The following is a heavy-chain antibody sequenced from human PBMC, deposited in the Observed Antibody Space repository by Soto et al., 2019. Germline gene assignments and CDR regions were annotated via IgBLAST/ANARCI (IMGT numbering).Heavy chain of an antibody. Sequence: QVRLQESGPGLMKPSQTLSLTCSVSGDSISSGDYYWTWIRQHPGKGLEWIGYIYYSGSTYYKSSLKSRVFISADMTKNQFSLRLSSVSAADTAVYFCARDNQLKRFDLWGQGTLVTVSS. J-gene: IGHJ5*02. D-gene: IGHD1-1*01. V-gene: IGHV4-31*03. CDR3: ARDNQLKRFDL. CDR1: GDSISSGDYY. CDR2: IYYSGST.